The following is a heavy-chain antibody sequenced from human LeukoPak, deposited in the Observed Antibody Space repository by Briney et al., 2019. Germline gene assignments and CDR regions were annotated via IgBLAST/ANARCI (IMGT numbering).Heavy chain of an antibody. D-gene: IGHD5-18*01. V-gene: IGHV3-7*01. CDR1: GFTFSTYW. CDR2: IKEDGSEK. J-gene: IGHJ4*02. Sequence: GGSLRLSCAASGFTFSTYWMNWVRQAPGKGLEWVANIKEDGSEKDYVDSVKGRFTISRDNAKNSLYLQMNSLRAEDTAVYYCARDSPERGYSYGPLDNYFDFWGQGTLVTVSS. CDR3: ARDSPERGYSYGPLDNYFDF.